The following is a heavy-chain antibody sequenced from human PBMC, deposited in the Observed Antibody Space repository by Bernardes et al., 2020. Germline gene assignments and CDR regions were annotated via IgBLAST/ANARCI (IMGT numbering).Heavy chain of an antibody. V-gene: IGHV1-8*01. D-gene: IGHD2-15*01. Sequence: ASVKVSCKASGYTFTSYDINWVRQATGQGLEWMGWMNPNSGNTGYAQKFQGRVTMTRNTSISTAYMELSSLRSEDTAVYYCARPRLPQAYYYYYGMDVWGKGTTVTVSS. CDR3: ARPRLPQAYYYYYGMDV. CDR1: GYTFTSYD. J-gene: IGHJ6*04. CDR2: MNPNSGNT.